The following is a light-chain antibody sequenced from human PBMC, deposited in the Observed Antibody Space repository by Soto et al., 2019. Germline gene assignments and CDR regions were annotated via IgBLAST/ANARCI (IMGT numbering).Light chain of an antibody. CDR2: ANN. J-gene: IGLJ2*01. V-gene: IGLV1-40*01. CDR3: QSFDSRLSAPV. Sequence: QPVLTQPPSVSGAPGQRVTISCTGTSSNIGSPFDVHWYQHLPGTAPRLLIYANNNRPSGVPDRFSGSKSGTSASLAITGLQGDDEADYYCQSFDSRLSAPVFGGVTQLTVL. CDR1: SSNIGSPFD.